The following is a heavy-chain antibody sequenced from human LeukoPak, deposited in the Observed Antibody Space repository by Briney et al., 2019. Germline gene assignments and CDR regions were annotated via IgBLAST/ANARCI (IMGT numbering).Heavy chain of an antibody. CDR2: ISSTGGST. CDR1: GFAFSSYA. Sequence: PGGSLRLSCAASGFAFSSYAMSWVRQAPGKGLEWVSTISSTGGSTFFADSVKGRFTISRDNSKNTLFLQMNSLRAEDTAVYYCAKARDYGDSDLDYWGQGTLVTVSS. CDR3: AKARDYGDSDLDY. J-gene: IGHJ4*02. V-gene: IGHV3-23*01. D-gene: IGHD4-17*01.